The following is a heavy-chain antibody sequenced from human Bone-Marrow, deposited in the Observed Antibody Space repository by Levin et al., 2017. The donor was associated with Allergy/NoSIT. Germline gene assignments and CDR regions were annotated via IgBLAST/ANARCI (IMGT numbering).Heavy chain of an antibody. D-gene: IGHD2-15*01. V-gene: IGHV3-30-3*01. CDR1: GFTFSYSA. Sequence: LSLTCEASGFTFSYSAMHWVRQAPGKGLEWVAVISYDGSHKYYGESVKGRFTISRDNSKNTLSLQMNSLRPEDTAVYYCARGRSVGSWMGAFDIWGQGTMVTVSS. CDR3: ARGRSVGSWMGAFDI. CDR2: ISYDGSHK. J-gene: IGHJ3*02.